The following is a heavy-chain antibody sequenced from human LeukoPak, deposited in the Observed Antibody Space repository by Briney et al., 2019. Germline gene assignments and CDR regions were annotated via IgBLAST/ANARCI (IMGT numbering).Heavy chain of an antibody. D-gene: IGHD1-26*01. CDR2: ISYDGSNK. CDR1: GFTFSSYA. J-gene: IGHJ3*02. CDR3: ARGGSYGAFDI. V-gene: IGHV3-30*01. Sequence: PGRSLRLSCAASGFTFSSYAMHWVRQAPGKGLEWVAVISYDGSNKYYADSVKGRFTISRDNSKNTLYLQMNSLRAEDTAAYYCARGGSYGAFDIWGQGTMVTVSS.